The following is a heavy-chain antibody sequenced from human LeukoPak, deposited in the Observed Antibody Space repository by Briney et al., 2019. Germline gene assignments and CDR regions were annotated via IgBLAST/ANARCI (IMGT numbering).Heavy chain of an antibody. CDR1: GFTFSSYS. V-gene: IGHV3-21*01. CDR2: ISSSSSYI. Sequence: GGSLRLSCAASGFTFSSYSMNWVRQAPGKGLEWVSSISSSSSYIHYANSVKGRFTISRDNAKNSLHLQVNSLRAEDTAVYYCARALGDSSVNYYYMDVWGKGTTVTVSS. CDR3: ARALGDSSVNYYYMDV. J-gene: IGHJ6*03. D-gene: IGHD3-22*01.